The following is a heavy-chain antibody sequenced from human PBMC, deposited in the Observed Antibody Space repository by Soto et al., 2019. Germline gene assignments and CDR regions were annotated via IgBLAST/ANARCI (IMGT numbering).Heavy chain of an antibody. CDR2: ISLSSSYI. J-gene: IGHJ4*02. CDR1: GFTFSSYS. V-gene: IGHV3-21*01. D-gene: IGHD5-12*01. CDR3: ARDPNSGYDSGDY. Sequence: GGSLRLSCAASGFTFSSYSMNWGRQPAGKGLDWVSSISLSSSYIYYADSVTARIPISRDNAKNSLYLPMNSLRAEDTAVHYCARDPNSGYDSGDYWGQGTLVTVSS.